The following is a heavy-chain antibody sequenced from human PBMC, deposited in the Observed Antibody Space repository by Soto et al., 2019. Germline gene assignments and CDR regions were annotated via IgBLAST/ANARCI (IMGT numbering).Heavy chain of an antibody. CDR2: IYYSGST. Sequence: SETLSLTCTVSGGSISSYYWSWIRQPPGKGLEWIGYIYYSGSTNYNPSLKSRVTISVDTSKNQFSLKLSSVTAADTAVYYCARQGYYDSNGYLNYWGQGTLVTVSS. CDR1: GGSISSYY. V-gene: IGHV4-59*08. J-gene: IGHJ4*02. CDR3: ARQGYYDSNGYLNY. D-gene: IGHD3-22*01.